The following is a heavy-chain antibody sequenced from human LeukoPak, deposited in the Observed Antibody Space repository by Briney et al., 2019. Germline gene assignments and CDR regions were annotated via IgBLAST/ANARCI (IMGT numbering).Heavy chain of an antibody. Sequence: SETLSLTCTVSGGSISSYYWSWIRQPPGKGLEWIGYIYYSGSTNYNPSLKSRVTISVDTSKNQFSLKLSSVTAADTAVYYCARVERRWDVFDIWGQGTMVTVSS. CDR3: ARVERRWDVFDI. D-gene: IGHD2-15*01. CDR2: IYYSGST. CDR1: GGSISSYY. J-gene: IGHJ3*02. V-gene: IGHV4-59*01.